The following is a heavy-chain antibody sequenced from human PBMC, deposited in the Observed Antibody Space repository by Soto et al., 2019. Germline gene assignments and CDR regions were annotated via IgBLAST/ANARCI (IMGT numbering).Heavy chain of an antibody. D-gene: IGHD3-22*01. Sequence: PSETLSLTCAVYGGSFSGYYWSWIRQPPGKGLEWIGEINHSGSTNYNPSLKSRVTISVDTSKNQFSLKLSSVTAADTAVYYCARGPYGYLYYDSNGYYYWGQGTLVTVSS. CDR2: INHSGST. CDR3: ARGPYGYLYYDSNGYYY. CDR1: GGSFSGYY. V-gene: IGHV4-34*01. J-gene: IGHJ4*02.